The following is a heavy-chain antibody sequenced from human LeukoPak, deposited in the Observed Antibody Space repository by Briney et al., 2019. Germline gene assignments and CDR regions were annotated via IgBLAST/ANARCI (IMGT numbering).Heavy chain of an antibody. Sequence: PSDTLSLTCAVWGGSFSGYYWSWIRQPPGKGLEWIGEINHSGSTNYNPSLKSRVTISVDTSKNQFSLKLSSVTAADTAVYYCARAIAAIDYWGQGTLVTVSS. J-gene: IGHJ4*02. CDR1: GGSFSGYY. CDR3: ARAIAAIDY. D-gene: IGHD6-13*01. CDR2: INHSGST. V-gene: IGHV4-34*01.